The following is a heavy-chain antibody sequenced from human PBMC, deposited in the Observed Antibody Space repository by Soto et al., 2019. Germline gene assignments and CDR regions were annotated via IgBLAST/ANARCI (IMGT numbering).Heavy chain of an antibody. V-gene: IGHV3-21*01. J-gene: IGHJ4*02. D-gene: IGHD3-22*01. CDR1: GFTFSSYS. CDR2: ISSSSSYI. CDR3: ASAEYYFDTSGGYY. Sequence: EVQLVESGGGLVKPGGSLRLSCAASGFTFSSYSMNWVRQAPGKGLEWVSSISSSSSYIYYADSVKGRFTISRDNAKNSLYLQMNSLRAEDTAVYYCASAEYYFDTSGGYYWGQGTLVTVSS.